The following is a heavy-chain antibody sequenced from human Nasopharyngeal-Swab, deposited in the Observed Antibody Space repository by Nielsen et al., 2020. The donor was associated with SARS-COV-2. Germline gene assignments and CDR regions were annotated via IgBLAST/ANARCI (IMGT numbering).Heavy chain of an antibody. V-gene: IGHV3-30*03. Sequence: WIRQPPGKGLEWVAFIAHDASNEYYGDSVKGRFSISRDSSKNTLYLQMHSLRGEDTAVYYCARDAPAHYGAFYWGRGTLVTVSS. CDR3: ARDAPAHYGAFY. CDR2: IAHDASNE. J-gene: IGHJ4*02. D-gene: IGHD4-17*01.